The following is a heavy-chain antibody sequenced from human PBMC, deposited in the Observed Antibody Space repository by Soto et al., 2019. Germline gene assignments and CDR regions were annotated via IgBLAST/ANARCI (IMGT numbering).Heavy chain of an antibody. V-gene: IGHV3-48*02. CDR3: ARDHYCSGDTCYLISSDY. CDR2: ISSSGDTI. Sequence: HPGGSLRLSCAASGFSFSTYSMNWVRQAPGKGLEWVSFISSSGDTIHYADSVKGRFTVSRDNAKNSLYLQMNSLRDEDTAVYYCARDHYCSGDTCYLISSDYWGQGTQVTVSS. D-gene: IGHD2-15*01. J-gene: IGHJ4*02. CDR1: GFSFSTYS.